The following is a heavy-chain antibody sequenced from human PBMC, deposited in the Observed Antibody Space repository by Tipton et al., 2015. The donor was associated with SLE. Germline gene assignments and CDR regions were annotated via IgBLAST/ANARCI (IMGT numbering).Heavy chain of an antibody. V-gene: IGHV3-21*01. J-gene: IGHJ6*02. CDR3: ARGGVGGYGMDI. D-gene: IGHD3-10*01. CDR2: ISSSSSYI. Sequence: SLRLSCAASGFTFSSYSMNWVRQAPGKGLEWVSSISSSSSYIYYADSVKGRFTISRDNAKNSLYLQMNSLRAEDTAVYYCARGGVGGYGMDIWGQGTTVTVSS. CDR1: GFTFSSYS.